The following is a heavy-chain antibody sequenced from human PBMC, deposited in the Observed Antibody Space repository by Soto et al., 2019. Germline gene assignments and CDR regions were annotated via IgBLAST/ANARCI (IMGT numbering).Heavy chain of an antibody. J-gene: IGHJ4*01. Sequence: ASVKVSFKASGYTFTSYCLSWVRPAPGQGLEWMGWISAYNGNTNYAHKLQGRVTMTTDTSTSTAYMQLRSLRSDDTAVYYCESGGSYSSGWWEIEYWGHGTLVTVSS. CDR2: ISAYNGNT. V-gene: IGHV1-18*01. CDR3: ESGGSYSSGWWEIEY. CDR1: GYTFTSYC. D-gene: IGHD6-19*01.